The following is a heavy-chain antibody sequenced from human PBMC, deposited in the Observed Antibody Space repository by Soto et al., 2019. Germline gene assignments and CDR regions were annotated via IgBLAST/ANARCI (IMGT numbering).Heavy chain of an antibody. V-gene: IGHV3-48*02. J-gene: IGHJ6*02. CDR3: ARNYDFLSGYYGMDV. CDR2: ISSSNSTI. Sequence: GGSLRLSCAASGFTFSSYSMNWVRQAPGKGLKWVSYISSSNSTIYYAESVKGRFTISRDNAKNSLYLQMNSLRDEDTAVYYCARNYDFLSGYYGMDVWGQGTTVTVSS. D-gene: IGHD3-3*01. CDR1: GFTFSSYS.